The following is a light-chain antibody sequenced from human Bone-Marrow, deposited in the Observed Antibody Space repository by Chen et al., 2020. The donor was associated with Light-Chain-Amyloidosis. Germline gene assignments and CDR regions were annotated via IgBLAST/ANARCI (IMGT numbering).Light chain of an antibody. V-gene: IGLV1-44*01. CDR3: TAWDDSLNVRV. CDR1: SSNIGRNT. Sequence: QSVLTQPPSASATPGQRVTISCSGASSNIGRNTVNWYQQLPGAAPKLVIYSNEQRPRGGSDRFSGSKSGTSASLAITGLRSEDEAYYYCTAWDDSLNVRVFGGGTKLTVL. CDR2: SNE. J-gene: IGLJ2*01.